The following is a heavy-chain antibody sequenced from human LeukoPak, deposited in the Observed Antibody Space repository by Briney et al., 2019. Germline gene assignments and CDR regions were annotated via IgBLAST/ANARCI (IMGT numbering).Heavy chain of an antibody. Sequence: GASVTVSFKASGYTFTSYLISWVRQPPEQELAWMGWMSAYNSNTNYAQKLQGTVTMTTDTSTSTAYMELRSLRSDDTAVYYCARSSQYSSSYTDYWGQGTLVTVSS. J-gene: IGHJ4*02. CDR3: ARSSQYSSSYTDY. CDR1: GYTFTSYL. D-gene: IGHD6-13*01. CDR2: MSAYNSNT. V-gene: IGHV1-18*01.